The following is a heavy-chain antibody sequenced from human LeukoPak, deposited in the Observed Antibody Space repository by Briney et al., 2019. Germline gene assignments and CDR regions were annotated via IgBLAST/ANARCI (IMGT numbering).Heavy chain of an antibody. D-gene: IGHD5-12*01. Sequence: PGGSLRLSCAASGFTFSSYGMNWVRRAPGKGLEWVSSISSSSYIYYADSVKGRFTISRDNAKNSLYLQMNSLRAEDTAVYYCARGHSGYDHWGQGTLVTVSS. CDR2: ISSSSYI. CDR3: ARGHSGYDH. CDR1: GFTFSSYG. J-gene: IGHJ4*02. V-gene: IGHV3-21*01.